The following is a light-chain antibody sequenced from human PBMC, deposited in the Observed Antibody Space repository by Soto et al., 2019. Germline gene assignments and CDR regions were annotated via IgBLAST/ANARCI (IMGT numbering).Light chain of an antibody. CDR1: QGINSY. Sequence: IPLTQSPSSLSASVGDRVTITCRASQGINSYLAWYQQKPGKVPKLLIYEASILQSGVPSRFSGSGSGTDFTHSISSLQTEDFATYSCKQTRSYPSTFGGGTKVEIK. CDR2: EAS. CDR3: KQTRSYPST. V-gene: IGKV1-9*01. J-gene: IGKJ4*01.